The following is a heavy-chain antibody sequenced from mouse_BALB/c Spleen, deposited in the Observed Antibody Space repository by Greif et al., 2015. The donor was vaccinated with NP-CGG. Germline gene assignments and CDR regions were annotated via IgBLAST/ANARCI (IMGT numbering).Heavy chain of an antibody. CDR2: ISDGGSYT. J-gene: IGHJ4*01. D-gene: IGHD2-2*01. V-gene: IGHV5-4*02. Sequence: EVKLMESGGGLVKPGGSLKLSCAASGFTFSDYYMYWVRQTPEKRLEWVATISDGGSYTYYPDSVKGRFTISRDNAKNNLYLQMSSLKSEDTAMYYCAREGGRLRRPYYYAMDYWGQGTSVTVSS. CDR3: AREGGRLRRPYYYAMDY. CDR1: GFTFSDYY.